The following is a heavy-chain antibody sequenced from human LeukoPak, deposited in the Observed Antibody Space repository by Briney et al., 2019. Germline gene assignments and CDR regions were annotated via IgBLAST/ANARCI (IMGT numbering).Heavy chain of an antibody. V-gene: IGHV3-23*01. CDR3: AKDRKYYDFWSGNDAFDI. CDR2: ISGSGGST. J-gene: IGHJ3*02. Sequence: GGSLRLSCAASGFTFSSYAMSWVRQAPGKGLEWVSAISGSGGSTYYADSVKGRFTISRDNSKNTLYLQMNSLRAEDTAVYYCAKDRKYYDFWSGNDAFDIWGQGTMVTVSS. CDR1: GFTFSSYA. D-gene: IGHD3-3*01.